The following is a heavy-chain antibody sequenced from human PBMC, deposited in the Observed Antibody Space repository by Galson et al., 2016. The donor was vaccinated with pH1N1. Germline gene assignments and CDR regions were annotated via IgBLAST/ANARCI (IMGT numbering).Heavy chain of an antibody. Sequence: PALVKPTQTLTLTCSFSGFSLSPNSVGVGWIRQPPGKALEWLALIYWDDDKRYSPSLKSRLSITEDTSKSQVVLKMATMDPADTATYYCVHSTRILGYCGRAPCYCDYFETLVQGTLVTVSS. CDR2: IYWDDDK. D-gene: IGHD2-2*01. J-gene: IGHJ4*02. V-gene: IGHV2-5*02. CDR3: VHSTRILGYCGRAPCYCDYFET. CDR1: GFSLSPNSVG.